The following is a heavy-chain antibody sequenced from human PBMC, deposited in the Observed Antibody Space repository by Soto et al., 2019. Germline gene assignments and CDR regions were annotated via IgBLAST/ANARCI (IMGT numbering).Heavy chain of an antibody. J-gene: IGHJ5*02. CDR2: IIPILGIA. V-gene: IGHV1-69*02. CDR1: GGTFSSYT. Sequence: QVQLVQSGAEVKKPGSSVKVSCKASGGTFSSYTSSWVRQAPGQGLEWMGRIIPILGIANYAQKFQGRVTITADKSTSTAYMELSSLRSEDTAVYYCARGWYYDSSGYLNWFDPLGQGALVTGSS. D-gene: IGHD3-22*01. CDR3: ARGWYYDSSGYLNWFDP.